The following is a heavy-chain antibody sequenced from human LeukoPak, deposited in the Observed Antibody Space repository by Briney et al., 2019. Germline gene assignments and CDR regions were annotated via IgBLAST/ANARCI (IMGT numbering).Heavy chain of an antibody. CDR2: IYPGDSDT. CDR3: ARATWELLDPYYFDY. CDR1: GYSFTSYW. V-gene: IGHV5-51*01. D-gene: IGHD1-26*01. J-gene: IGHJ4*02. Sequence: GESLKISCKGSGYSFTSYWIGWVRQMPGKGLEWMGIIYPGDSDTGYSPSFQGQVTISADKSIRTAYLQWSSLKASDTAVYYCARATWELLDPYYFDYWGQGTLVTVSS.